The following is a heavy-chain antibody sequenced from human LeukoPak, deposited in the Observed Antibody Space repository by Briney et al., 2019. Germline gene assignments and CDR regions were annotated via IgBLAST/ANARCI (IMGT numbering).Heavy chain of an antibody. Sequence: SETLSLTCTVSGGSISSFYWSWIRQPPGKGLEWIGYIYYSGSTNYNPSLKSRVTISVDTSKNQFSLKLSSVTAADTAVYYCARRAPYSYEWSTLDYWGQGTLVTVSS. V-gene: IGHV4-59*08. CDR3: ARRAPYSYEWSTLDY. D-gene: IGHD5-18*01. CDR2: IYYSGST. CDR1: GGSISSFY. J-gene: IGHJ4*02.